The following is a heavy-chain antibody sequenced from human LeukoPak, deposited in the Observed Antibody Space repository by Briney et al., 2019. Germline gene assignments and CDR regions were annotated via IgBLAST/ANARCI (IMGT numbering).Heavy chain of an antibody. D-gene: IGHD3-10*01. Sequence: GGSLRLSCAASGFTFSSYAMHWVRQAPGKGLEWVAVISYDGSNKYYADSVKGRFTISRDNSKNTLYLQMNSLRAEDTAVYYCARDQSVITMVRPRFYGMDVWGQGATVTVSS. V-gene: IGHV3-30*04. CDR3: ARDQSVITMVRPRFYGMDV. CDR2: ISYDGSNK. CDR1: GFTFSSYA. J-gene: IGHJ6*02.